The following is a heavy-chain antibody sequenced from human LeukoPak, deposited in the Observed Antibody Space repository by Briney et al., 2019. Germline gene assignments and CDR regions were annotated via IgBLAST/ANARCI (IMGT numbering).Heavy chain of an antibody. CDR2: ILSGGGT. CDR3: AREGTTGHGINDLGLDL. Sequence: GGTLRLYCVASGLTVSTNYMSWVRPAPAKGLAWISVILSGGGTYHADSVKGRFTISRDSPKNTLYLQMSSLRVEDTAVYYCAREGTTGHGINDLGLDLWGQGTLVTVSS. CDR1: GLTVSTNY. J-gene: IGHJ5*02. D-gene: IGHD1-1*01. V-gene: IGHV3-66*01.